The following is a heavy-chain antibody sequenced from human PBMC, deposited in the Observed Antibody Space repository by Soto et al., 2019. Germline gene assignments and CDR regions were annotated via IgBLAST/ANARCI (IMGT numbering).Heavy chain of an antibody. J-gene: IGHJ6*02. D-gene: IGHD3-22*01. CDR1: GYTFTSYA. CDR3: ATVLLQRNYYGIDV. V-gene: IGHV1-3*01. Sequence: QVQLVQSGAVVKKPGASVKVSCKASGYTFTSYAMHWVRQAPGQRLEWMGWINAGNGNTKYSQKFQGRVTITRDTSASTAYMELSSLRSEDTAVYYCATVLLQRNYYGIDVWGQGTTVTVSS. CDR2: INAGNGNT.